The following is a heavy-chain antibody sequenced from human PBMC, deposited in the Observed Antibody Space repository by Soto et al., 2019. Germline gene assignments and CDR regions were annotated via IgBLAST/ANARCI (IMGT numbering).Heavy chain of an antibody. CDR1: GYTFTSYY. CDR2: INPSGGYT. J-gene: IGHJ4*02. Sequence: ASVKVSCKASGYTFTSYYMNWVRQAPGQGLEWLGIINPSGGYTTYAQRFLGRVTMTSDTSTSTVHMELGSLTSEDTAEYYCARGEDSVVFSATYDHWGQGTLVTVSS. V-gene: IGHV1-46*03. D-gene: IGHD2-15*01. CDR3: ARGEDSVVFSATYDH.